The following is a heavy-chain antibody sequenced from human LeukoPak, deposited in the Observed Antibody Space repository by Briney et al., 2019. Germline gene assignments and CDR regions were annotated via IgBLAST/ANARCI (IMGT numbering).Heavy chain of an antibody. Sequence: GESLKISCKGSGYSFTNYWIGWVRQMPGKGLEWMGIIYPGDSDTRYSPSFQGQVTISADKSISTAYLQWSSLKASDTAMYYCARHRYCSSTSCYYMDVWGKGTTVTVSS. CDR3: ARHRYCSSTSCYYMDV. CDR2: IYPGDSDT. J-gene: IGHJ6*03. CDR1: GYSFTNYW. V-gene: IGHV5-51*01. D-gene: IGHD2-2*01.